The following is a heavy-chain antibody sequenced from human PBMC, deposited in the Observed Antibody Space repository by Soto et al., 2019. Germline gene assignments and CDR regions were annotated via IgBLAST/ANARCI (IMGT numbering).Heavy chain of an antibody. CDR1: GDSISSGSKY. V-gene: IGHV4-30-4*01. Sequence: TLSLTCTVSGDSISSGSKYWSWIRQAPGKGLEWIGYIFSSGTTYYNPSLKSRLTMSLDTSQNQFSLRLASVTDADSAVYYCARVPSPFDYYYAMDVWGQGTTVTVSS. CDR3: ARVPSPFDYYYAMDV. D-gene: IGHD3-16*01. CDR2: IFSSGTT. J-gene: IGHJ6*02.